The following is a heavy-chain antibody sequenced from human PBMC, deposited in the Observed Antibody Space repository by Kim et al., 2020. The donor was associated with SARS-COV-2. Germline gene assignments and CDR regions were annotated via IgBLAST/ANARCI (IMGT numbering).Heavy chain of an antibody. V-gene: IGHV7-4-1*02. CDR2: INTNTGNP. CDR3: ARSPRPREWRITIFGVEGYGMDV. Sequence: ASVKVSCKASGYTFTSYAMNWVRQAPGQGLEWMGWINTNTGNPTYAQGFTGRFVFSLDTSVSTAYLQISSLKAEDTAVYYCARSPRPREWRITIFGVEGYGMDVWGQGTTVTVSS. D-gene: IGHD3-3*01. CDR1: GYTFTSYA. J-gene: IGHJ6*02.